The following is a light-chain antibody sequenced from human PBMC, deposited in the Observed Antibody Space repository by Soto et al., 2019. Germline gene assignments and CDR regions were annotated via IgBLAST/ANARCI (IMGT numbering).Light chain of an antibody. Sequence: ETVLTQSPGTLSLSPEERATLSCRASQSVGGSFLAWYQQRPGQAPRLLIYHTSYRATGIQDRFSGSGSGTQFTLTISRLEPEDFAVYYCKHYGSSATCGQGTKVDIK. J-gene: IGKJ1*01. V-gene: IGKV3-20*01. CDR2: HTS. CDR3: KHYGSSAT. CDR1: QSVGGSF.